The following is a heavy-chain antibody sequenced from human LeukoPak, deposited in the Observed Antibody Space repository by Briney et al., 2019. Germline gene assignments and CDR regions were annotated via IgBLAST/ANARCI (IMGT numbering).Heavy chain of an antibody. D-gene: IGHD2-2*01. CDR2: IYYSGST. Sequence: SETLSLTCTVSGGSISSYYWSWIRQPPGKGLEWIGYIYYSGSTNYNPSLKSRVTISVDTSKNQFSLKLSSVTAADTAVYYCARGRSVRYCSSTSCYDVLFDYWGQGTLVTVSS. CDR3: ARGRSVRYCSSTSCYDVLFDY. V-gene: IGHV4-59*01. J-gene: IGHJ4*02. CDR1: GGSISSYY.